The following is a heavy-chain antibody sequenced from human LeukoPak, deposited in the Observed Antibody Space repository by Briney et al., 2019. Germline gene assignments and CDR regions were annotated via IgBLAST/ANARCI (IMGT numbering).Heavy chain of an antibody. CDR1: GGSFTGYH. J-gene: IGHJ4*02. CDR3: ARDPTTVVTTPYYFDF. V-gene: IGHV4-34*01. CDR2: INDRGHT. Sequence: SETLSLTCAVHGGSFTGYHWNWIRQSPGKGLEWIGEINDRGHTNYNPSLESRVTISVDTSKKQFSLKLNSVTAADAAVYYCARDPTTVVTTPYYFDFWGQGTLVTVSS. D-gene: IGHD4-23*01.